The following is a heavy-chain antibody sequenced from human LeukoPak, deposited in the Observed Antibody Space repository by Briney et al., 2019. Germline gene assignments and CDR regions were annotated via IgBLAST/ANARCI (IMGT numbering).Heavy chain of an antibody. CDR1: GFTINRDH. J-gene: IGHJ4*02. CDR3: ARHDYLGF. CDR2: IYSGGTT. V-gene: IGHV3-53*01. Sequence: GGSLRLSCAASGFTINRDHMCWVRQAPGKGLEWVALIYSGGTTAYTDSVKGRFTISRDISKSTVYLQMNSLRVDDTAVYYCARHDYLGFWGPGTLVTVSS.